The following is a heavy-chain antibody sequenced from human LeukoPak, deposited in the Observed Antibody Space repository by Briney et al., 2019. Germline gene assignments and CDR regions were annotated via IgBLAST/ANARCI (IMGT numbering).Heavy chain of an antibody. V-gene: IGHV4-38-2*02. J-gene: IGHJ4*02. CDR3: ARSPKGIDY. CDR1: GYSISSGYY. Sequence: SETLSLTCTVSGYSISSGYYWGWIRQPPGKGLEWIGSIYHSGSTYYNPSLKSRVTISVDTSKNQFSLKLSSVTAADTAVYYCARSPKGIDYWGQGSLVTVSS. D-gene: IGHD3-10*01. CDR2: IYHSGST.